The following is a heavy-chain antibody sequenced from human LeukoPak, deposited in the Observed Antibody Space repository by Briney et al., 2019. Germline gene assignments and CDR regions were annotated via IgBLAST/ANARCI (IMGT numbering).Heavy chain of an antibody. CDR2: ISSSSSTI. D-gene: IGHD2-21*02. J-gene: IGHJ1*01. CDR3: ARDASRDPLVEYFQH. V-gene: IGHV3-48*01. Sequence: GGSLRLSCAASGFTFSSYSMNWVRQAPGKGLEWVSYISSSSSTIYYADSVEGRFSISRDNAKNSLYLQTNSLGAEDTAVYYCARDASRDPLVEYFQHWGQGTLVTVSS. CDR1: GFTFSSYS.